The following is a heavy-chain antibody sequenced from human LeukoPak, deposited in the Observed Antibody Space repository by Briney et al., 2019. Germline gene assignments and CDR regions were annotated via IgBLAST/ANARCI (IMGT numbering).Heavy chain of an antibody. CDR1: GGSISSYY. CDR3: ARGYCSGGSCYSYGWFDP. V-gene: IGHV4-59*08. J-gene: IGHJ5*02. CDR2: IYYSGST. Sequence: PSETLSLTRTVSGGSISSYYWSWIRQPPGKGLEWIGYIYYSGSTGYNPSLKSRVTISVDTSKNQFSLKLSSVTAADTAVYYCARGYCSGGSCYSYGWFDPWGQGTLVTVSS. D-gene: IGHD2-15*01.